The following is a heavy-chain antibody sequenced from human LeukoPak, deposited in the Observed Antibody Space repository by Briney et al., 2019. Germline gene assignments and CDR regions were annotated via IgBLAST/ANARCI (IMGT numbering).Heavy chain of an antibody. Sequence: PGGSLRLSCVASGFTFSRYWMTWVRQAPGKGLEWVSNIKDDGRQKYYVDSVKGRFTISKDNTRNLVFLEMNSLRVEDTAVYYCARDAGKGFDYWGQGALATVSS. CDR2: IKDDGRQK. J-gene: IGHJ4*02. CDR3: ARDAGKGFDY. CDR1: GFTFSRYW. V-gene: IGHV3-7*01.